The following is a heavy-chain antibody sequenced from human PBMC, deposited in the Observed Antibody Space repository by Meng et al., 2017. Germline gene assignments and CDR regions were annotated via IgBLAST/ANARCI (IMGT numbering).Heavy chain of an antibody. CDR3: ERLLWFGDYFDY. V-gene: IGHV1-18*01. J-gene: IGHJ4*02. Sequence: ASVKVSCKASGYTFTSYGISWVRQAPGQGLEWMGWISAYNGNTNYAKKLQGRVTMTTDTSTSTAYMELRSLRSDDTAVYYCERLLWFGDYFDYWGQGTVVTVSS. D-gene: IGHD3-10*01. CDR2: ISAYNGNT. CDR1: GYTFTSYG.